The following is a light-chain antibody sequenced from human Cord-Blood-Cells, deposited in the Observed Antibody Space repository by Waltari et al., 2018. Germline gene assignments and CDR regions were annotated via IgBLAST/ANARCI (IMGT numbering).Light chain of an antibody. V-gene: IGKV1-39*01. CDR3: QQSYSTPYT. CDR1: QSISSY. Sequence: DIQMTQSPSSLSASVVDRVTITCRASQSISSYLNWYQQKPGKAPKLLIYAASSLQSVVPSRFSGSGSGTDFTLTISSLQPEDFATYYCQQSYSTPYTFGQGTKLEIK. CDR2: AAS. J-gene: IGKJ2*01.